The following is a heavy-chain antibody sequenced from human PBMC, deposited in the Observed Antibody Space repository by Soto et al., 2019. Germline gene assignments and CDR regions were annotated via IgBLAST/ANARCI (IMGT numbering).Heavy chain of an antibody. Sequence: QVQLQESGPGLVKPSGTLSLTCTVYGGSISSSNWWSWVRQPPGQGLEWLVAIYYSGSTNYQPSLKSLVTISVDKSTNQLSRKLSSVTSADTAVYYCATGGVMTTVPAPFDYWGQGTLVTVSS. CDR3: ATGGVMTTVPAPFDY. CDR1: GGSISSSNW. V-gene: IGHV4-4*02. CDR2: IYYSGST. J-gene: IGHJ4*02. D-gene: IGHD4-4*01.